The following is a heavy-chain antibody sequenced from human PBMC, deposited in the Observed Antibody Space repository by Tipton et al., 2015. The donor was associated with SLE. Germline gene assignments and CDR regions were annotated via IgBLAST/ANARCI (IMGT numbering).Heavy chain of an antibody. CDR2: ISSSGFTI. CDR1: GGSISNYY. CDR3: ARVSSWVVETVTTFSLDY. J-gene: IGHJ4*02. D-gene: IGHD4-17*01. V-gene: IGHV3-11*01. Sequence: LSLTCTVSGGSISNYYCSWIRQAPGKGLEWVSYISSSGFTIHYADSVKGRFTISRYNAKNSLSLQMNSLRTEDTAVYYCARVSSWVVETVTTFSLDYWGQGTLVTVSS.